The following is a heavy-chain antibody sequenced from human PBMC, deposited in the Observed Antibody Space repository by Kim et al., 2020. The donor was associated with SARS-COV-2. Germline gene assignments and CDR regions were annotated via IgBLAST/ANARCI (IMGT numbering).Heavy chain of an antibody. V-gene: IGHV3-66*01. CDR1: GFTVSSNY. J-gene: IGHJ6*02. CDR3: AREERYFDWLARDMDV. CDR2: IYSGGST. D-gene: IGHD3-9*01. Sequence: GGSLRLSCAASGFTVSSNYMSWVRQAPGKGLEWVSVIYSGGSTYYADSVKGRFTISRDNSKNTLYLQMNSLRAEDTAVHYCAREERYFDWLARDMDVWGQGTTVTVSS.